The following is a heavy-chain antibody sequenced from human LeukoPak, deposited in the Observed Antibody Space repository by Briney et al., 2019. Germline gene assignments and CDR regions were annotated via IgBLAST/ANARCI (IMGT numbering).Heavy chain of an antibody. CDR1: GYTCTSYD. CDR3: ARGVVTRTLYYSYMDV. D-gene: IGHD1-20*01. CDR2: MNPNSGNT. J-gene: IGHJ6*03. V-gene: IGHV1-8*01. Sequence: ASVKVSCKAFGYTCTSYDINWVRQATGQGLEWMGWMNPNSGNTGYAKKFQGRVTMTRNTSISTAYMELRSLRSEDTAVYYCARGVVTRTLYYSYMDVWGKGTTVTVSS.